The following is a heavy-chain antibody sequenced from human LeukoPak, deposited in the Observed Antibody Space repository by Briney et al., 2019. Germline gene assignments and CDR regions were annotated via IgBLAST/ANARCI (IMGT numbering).Heavy chain of an antibody. CDR1: GGSISSSSYY. CDR2: IYYSGST. V-gene: IGHV4-39*07. Sequence: ALETLSLTCTVSGGSISSSSYYWGWIRQPPGKGLEWIGSIYYSGSTYYNPSLKSRVTISVDTSKNQFSLKLSSVTAADTAVYYCARDPGRPSIVGATSSAFDIWGQGTMVTVSS. D-gene: IGHD1-26*01. J-gene: IGHJ3*02. CDR3: ARDPGRPSIVGATSSAFDI.